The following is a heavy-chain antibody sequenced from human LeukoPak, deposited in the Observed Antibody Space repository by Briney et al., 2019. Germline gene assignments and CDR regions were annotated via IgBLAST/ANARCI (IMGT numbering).Heavy chain of an antibody. CDR3: ARDHSSSWYSWFDP. D-gene: IGHD6-13*01. CDR1: GFTFSSCA. Sequence: GGSLRLSCAASGFTFSSCAMHWVRQAPGKGLDWVSVISYDGSKTYYADSVKGRFTISRDNSKNTLFLQMNSLRAEDTAVYYCARDHSSSWYSWFDPWGQGALVTVSS. V-gene: IGHV3-30*04. J-gene: IGHJ5*02. CDR2: ISYDGSKT.